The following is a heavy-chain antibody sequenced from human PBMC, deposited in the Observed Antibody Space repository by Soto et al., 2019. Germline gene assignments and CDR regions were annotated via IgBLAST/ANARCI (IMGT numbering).Heavy chain of an antibody. D-gene: IGHD4-17*01. V-gene: IGHV4-31*03. J-gene: IGHJ4*02. CDR2: IYYSGST. CDR1: GGSISSGGYY. Sequence: QVQLQESGPGLVKPSQTLSLTCTVSGGSISSGGYYWSWIRQHPGKGLEWIGYIYYSGSTYYNPSLKSRVTISGDTSKNQFSLKLSSVTAADTAVYYCARTATTVTPYYFDYWGQGTLVTVSS. CDR3: ARTATTVTPYYFDY.